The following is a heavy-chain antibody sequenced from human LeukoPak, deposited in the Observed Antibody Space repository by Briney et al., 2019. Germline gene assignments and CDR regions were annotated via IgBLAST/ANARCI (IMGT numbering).Heavy chain of an antibody. CDR2: ISHDGNNK. D-gene: IGHD1-14*01. J-gene: IGHJ5*02. CDR3: AKEYLSGFDP. V-gene: IGHV3-30-3*01. CDR1: GFTFSSYA. Sequence: GRSLRLSCAASGFTFSSYAMHWVRQAPGKGLEGVAIISHDGNNKYYADSVKGRFTISRDNSKNTLYLQMNSLRAEDTAVYYCAKEYLSGFDPWGQGTLVTVSS.